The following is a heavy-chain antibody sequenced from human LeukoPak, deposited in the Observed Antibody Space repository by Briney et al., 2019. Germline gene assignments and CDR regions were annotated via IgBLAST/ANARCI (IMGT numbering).Heavy chain of an antibody. CDR3: TSWGDTTAEYFQR. CDR1: GFTFNRCW. J-gene: IGHJ1*01. Sequence: GGSLRLSCVVSGFTFNRCWMNWVRQAPGKGLEWVAHINPDGRDTYYVDSVKGRFTISRDNAQNSMYLQMNSLRVEDMAVYYCTSWGDTTAEYFQRWGQGTLVTVS. D-gene: IGHD2-21*02. CDR2: INPDGRDT. V-gene: IGHV3-7*01.